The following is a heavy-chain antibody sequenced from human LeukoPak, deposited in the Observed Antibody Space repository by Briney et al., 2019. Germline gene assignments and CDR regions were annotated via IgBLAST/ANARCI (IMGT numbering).Heavy chain of an antibody. J-gene: IGHJ4*02. CDR3: ARGPRSRAVSAAVRY. D-gene: IGHD6-13*01. V-gene: IGHV4-31*03. Sequence: NPSETLSLTCTVSGGSISSGGYYWSWIRQHPGKGLEWIGYIYYSGSTYYNPSLKSRVTISVDTSKNQFSLKLSSVTAADTAEYYCARGPRSRAVSAAVRYWGQGTLVTVSS. CDR1: GGSISSGGYY. CDR2: IYYSGST.